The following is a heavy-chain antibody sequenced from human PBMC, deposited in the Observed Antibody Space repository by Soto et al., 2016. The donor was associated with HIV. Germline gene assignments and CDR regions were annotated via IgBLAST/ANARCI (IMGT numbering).Heavy chain of an antibody. Sequence: QVQLMESGGGLVKPGGSLRLSCAASGFTFSDYFMAWIRQAPGKGLEWISYINSDGTYIKYADSVKGRFTISRDNAKKSLYLQMNSLRAEDTAVYYCARGIEYYFGLDVWGQGTTVTVSS. CDR2: INSDGTYI. D-gene: IGHD2-21*01. CDR3: ARGIEYYFGLDV. V-gene: IGHV3-11*05. J-gene: IGHJ6*02. CDR1: GFTFSDYF.